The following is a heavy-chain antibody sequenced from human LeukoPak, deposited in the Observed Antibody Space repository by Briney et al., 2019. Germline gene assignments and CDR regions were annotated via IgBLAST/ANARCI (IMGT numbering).Heavy chain of an antibody. CDR2: ISAYNGNT. V-gene: IGHV1-18*04. Sequence: ASVKVSCKASGYTFTSYYMHWVRQAPGQGLEWMGWISAYNGNTNYAQKLQGRVTMTTDTSTSTAYMELRSLRSDDTAVYYCARKSVPYDSSGYYPFDIWGQGTMVTVSS. CDR1: GYTFTSYY. D-gene: IGHD3-22*01. CDR3: ARKSVPYDSSGYYPFDI. J-gene: IGHJ3*02.